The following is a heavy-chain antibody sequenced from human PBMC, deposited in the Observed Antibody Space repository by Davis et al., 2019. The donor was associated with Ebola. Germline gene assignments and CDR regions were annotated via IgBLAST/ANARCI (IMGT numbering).Heavy chain of an antibody. CDR1: GFTFDDYA. V-gene: IGHV3-9*01. D-gene: IGHD1-14*01. Sequence: SLKISCAASGFTFDDYAMHWVRQAPGKGLEWVSGISWNSGIIGYADSVKGRFTISRDKAKNSLYLQMNSLRAEDTALYYCAKAFFITKTYYFDYWGQGTLVTVSS. J-gene: IGHJ4*02. CDR3: AKAFFITKTYYFDY. CDR2: ISWNSGII.